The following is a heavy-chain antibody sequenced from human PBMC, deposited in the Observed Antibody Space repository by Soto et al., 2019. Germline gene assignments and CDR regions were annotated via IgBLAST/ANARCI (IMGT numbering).Heavy chain of an antibody. Sequence: ASETLSLTCTVSGGSMISYYWGWIRQPPGKGLEWIGSIYYSGSTYYNPSLKSRVTISVDTSKNQFSLKLSSVTAADTAVYYCARHGGYSYGLVDYYYGMDVWGQGTTVTVSS. D-gene: IGHD5-18*01. CDR2: IYYSGST. CDR3: ARHGGYSYGLVDYYYGMDV. CDR1: GGSMISYY. V-gene: IGHV4-39*01. J-gene: IGHJ6*02.